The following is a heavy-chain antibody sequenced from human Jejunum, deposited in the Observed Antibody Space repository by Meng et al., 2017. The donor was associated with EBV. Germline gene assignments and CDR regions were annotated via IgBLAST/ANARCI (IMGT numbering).Heavy chain of an antibody. CDR1: GYDFINSG. CDR2: ISVYRGNT. Sequence: QVPLVESGAEVKKPGASVKVSCKASGYDFINSGISWVRQAPGQGLEWMGWISVYRGNTNYAQRFQDRVTLTTNTSTSTVYMELRSLTSDDTAVYYCARDRSNSDYWGQGTLVTVSS. V-gene: IGHV1-18*01. J-gene: IGHJ4*02. CDR3: ARDRSNSDY. D-gene: IGHD5-24*01.